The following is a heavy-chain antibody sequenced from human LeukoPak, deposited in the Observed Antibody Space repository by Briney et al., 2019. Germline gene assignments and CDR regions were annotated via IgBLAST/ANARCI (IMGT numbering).Heavy chain of an antibody. CDR3: AKDSAAVAGMFDY. V-gene: IGHV3-23*01. Sequence: GGSLRLSCAASGFTFSDYWMHWVRQVPGKGLEWVSAISGSGGSTYYADSVKGRFTISRDNSKNTLYLQMNSLRAEDTAVYYCAKDSAAVAGMFDYWGQGTLVTVSS. CDR2: ISGSGGST. J-gene: IGHJ4*02. D-gene: IGHD6-19*01. CDR1: GFTFSDYW.